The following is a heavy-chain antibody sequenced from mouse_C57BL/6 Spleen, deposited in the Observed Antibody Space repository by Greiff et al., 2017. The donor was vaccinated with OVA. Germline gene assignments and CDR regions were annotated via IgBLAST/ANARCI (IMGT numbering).Heavy chain of an antibody. CDR2: INPGSGGT. J-gene: IGHJ4*01. CDR3: ARNYYGSRGGMDY. Sequence: QVQLQQSGAELVRPGTSVKVSCKASGYAFTNYLIEWVKQRPGQGLEWIGVINPGSGGTNYNEKFKGKARLTADKSSSTAYMQLSSLTSEDSAVYFCARNYYGSRGGMDYWGQGTSVTVSS. CDR1: GYAFTNYL. V-gene: IGHV1-54*01. D-gene: IGHD1-1*01.